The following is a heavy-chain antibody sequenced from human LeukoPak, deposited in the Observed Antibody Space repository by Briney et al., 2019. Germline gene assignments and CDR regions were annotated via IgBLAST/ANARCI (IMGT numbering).Heavy chain of an antibody. V-gene: IGHV3-23*01. CDR3: AKDGRYCSGGSCYSGDFSYYMDV. J-gene: IGHJ6*03. CDR2: ISGSGGTT. Sequence: PGGSLRLSCAASGFTFSSYAMSWVRQAPGKGLEWVSAISGSGGTTYHADSVKGRFTISRDNSKNKLYLQMNSLRAEDTAVYYCAKDGRYCSGGSCYSGDFSYYMDVWGKGTKVTVSS. D-gene: IGHD2-15*01. CDR1: GFTFSSYA.